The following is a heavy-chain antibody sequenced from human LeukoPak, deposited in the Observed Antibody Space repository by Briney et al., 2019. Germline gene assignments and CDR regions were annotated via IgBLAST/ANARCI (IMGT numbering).Heavy chain of an antibody. CDR2: LTSSGGRT. CDR3: LKLRAIQYYNYHFDV. J-gene: IGHJ6*03. Sequence: GGSLRLFCAASAFTFSSYAMSRVRQAPGKGLEWVSGLTSSGGRTYYEDSVKGRFTISSDNSKNTLSLQINSLRADDAVVYYCLKLRAIQYYNYHFDVWGKGTPVTVSS. V-gene: IGHV3-23*01. CDR1: AFTFSSYA.